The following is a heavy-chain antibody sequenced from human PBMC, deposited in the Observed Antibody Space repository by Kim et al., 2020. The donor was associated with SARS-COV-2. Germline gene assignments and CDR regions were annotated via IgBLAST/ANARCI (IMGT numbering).Heavy chain of an antibody. J-gene: IGHJ3*02. CDR1: GGSISSGDYY. D-gene: IGHD6-13*01. V-gene: IGHV4-30-4*01. CDR2: IYYSGST. Sequence: SETLSLTCTVSGGSISSGDYYWSWIRQPPGKGLEWIGYIYYSGSTYYNPSLKSRVTISVDTSKNQFSLKLSSVTAADTAVYYCARDSSSWYLNAFDIWGQGTMVTVSS. CDR3: ARDSSSWYLNAFDI.